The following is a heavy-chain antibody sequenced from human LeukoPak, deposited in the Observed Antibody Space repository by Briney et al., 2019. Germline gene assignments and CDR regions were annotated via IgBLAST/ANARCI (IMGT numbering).Heavy chain of an antibody. J-gene: IGHJ3*02. Sequence: PSETLSLTCTVSAVSYGPISNYYWSWIRQPAGKGLGWVGRFYSSGNTSFNPSLKSRVTMSVDTSKNQFSLKLTSVTAADTAVYYCASSGAAGNAFDIWGQGTMVTVSS. D-gene: IGHD6-13*01. CDR1: AVSYGPISNYY. CDR3: ASSGAAGNAFDI. V-gene: IGHV4-4*07. CDR2: FYSSGNT.